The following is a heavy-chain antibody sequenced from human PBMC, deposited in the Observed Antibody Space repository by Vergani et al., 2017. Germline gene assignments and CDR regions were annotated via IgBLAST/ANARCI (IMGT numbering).Heavy chain of an antibody. J-gene: IGHJ6*02. Sequence: EVQLVESGGGLVQPGESLRLSCAASGFTFSSYWMHWVRQAPGKGLVWVSRINSDGSSTSYADSVKGRFTISRDNAKNTLYLQMNSLRAEDTAVYYCARDPMVRGPYGMDVWGQGTTVTVSS. CDR2: INSDGSST. CDR1: GFTFSSYW. D-gene: IGHD3-10*01. V-gene: IGHV3-74*01. CDR3: ARDPMVRGPYGMDV.